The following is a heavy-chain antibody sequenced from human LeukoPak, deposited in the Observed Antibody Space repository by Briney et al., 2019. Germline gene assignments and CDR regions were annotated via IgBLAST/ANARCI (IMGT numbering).Heavy chain of an antibody. Sequence: ASVKVSCKASGYTFTTKYMHWVRQAPGQGLEWMGWMNPNSDDTKYAQKFQGRVTMTRDTSITTAYMELSRLRSDDTAVYYCATDQYTSSSGRFDPWGQGSLVTVSS. CDR1: GYTFTTKY. CDR2: MNPNSDDT. D-gene: IGHD6-6*01. CDR3: ATDQYTSSSGRFDP. J-gene: IGHJ5*02. V-gene: IGHV1-2*02.